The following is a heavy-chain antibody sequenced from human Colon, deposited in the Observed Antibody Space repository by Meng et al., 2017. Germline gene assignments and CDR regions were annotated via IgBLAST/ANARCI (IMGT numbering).Heavy chain of an antibody. D-gene: IGHD2-2*01. CDR1: GYSFTTYA. CDR2: INAGNGNT. J-gene: IGHJ4*02. Sequence: VQLWQSGDEVKEPGASVKVSCKASGYSFTTYAMHWVRQAPGQRLEWMGWINAGNGNTKYSEKFQSRVTITRDTAASTAYMELSSLRSEDTAVYYCARTGCSSSSCYDYWGQGTLVTVSS. V-gene: IGHV1-3*01. CDR3: ARTGCSSSSCYDY.